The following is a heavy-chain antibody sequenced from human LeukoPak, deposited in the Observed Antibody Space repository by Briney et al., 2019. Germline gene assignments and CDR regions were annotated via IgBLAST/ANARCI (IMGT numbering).Heavy chain of an antibody. J-gene: IGHJ6*02. V-gene: IGHV3-23*01. Sequence: PWGSLSLSCAASGFTFNSYAMTWARQAPGKGLEWGSGISGSGGSTYHADSVKGRFTISRDNSKNTLYVQMNSLRVEDTAVYYCAKQLYCSGGSCYGMDDWGRGTTVTVSS. D-gene: IGHD2-15*01. CDR3: AKQLYCSGGSCYGMDD. CDR1: GFTFNSYA. CDR2: ISGSGGST.